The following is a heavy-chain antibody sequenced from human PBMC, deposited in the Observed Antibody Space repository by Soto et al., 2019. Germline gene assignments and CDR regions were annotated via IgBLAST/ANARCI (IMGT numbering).Heavy chain of an antibody. J-gene: IGHJ6*02. CDR2: IYYSGTT. V-gene: IGHV4-39*01. CDR3: ARHAGGGRFYYGMDV. D-gene: IGHD2-15*01. Sequence: ETLSLTCTVSDGSISSSKYFWGWFRQPPGKGLEWIANIYYSGTTFYNPSLKSRITISVDTSKNQFSLTLTSVTAADTAIYYCARHAGGGRFYYGMDVWGQGTTVTVSS. CDR1: DGSISSSKYF.